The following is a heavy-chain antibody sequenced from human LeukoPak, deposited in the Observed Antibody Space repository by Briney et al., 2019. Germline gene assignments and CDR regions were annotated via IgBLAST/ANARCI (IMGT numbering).Heavy chain of an antibody. CDR3: ARSGYSYGYGAQNYYYGMDV. CDR1: GFTFSSYD. Sequence: GGSLRLSCAASGFTFSSYDMHWVRQATGKGLEWVSAIGTAGDTYYPGSVKGRFTISRENAKNSLYLQINSLRAGDTAVYYCARSGYSYGYGAQNYYYGMDVWGQGTTVTVSS. J-gene: IGHJ6*02. V-gene: IGHV3-13*01. D-gene: IGHD5-18*01. CDR2: IGTAGDT.